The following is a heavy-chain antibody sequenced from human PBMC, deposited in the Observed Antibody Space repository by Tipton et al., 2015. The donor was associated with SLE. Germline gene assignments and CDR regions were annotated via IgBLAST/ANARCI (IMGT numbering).Heavy chain of an antibody. Sequence: GLVKPSGTLSLTCTVSGGSVSSSSYYWSWIRQPAGKGLEWIGRIYTSGSTNYNPSLKSRVTISVDTSKNQFSLKLSSVTAADTAVYYCAREGLGAFDIWGQGTMVTVSS. J-gene: IGHJ3*02. D-gene: IGHD3-10*01. CDR2: IYTSGST. V-gene: IGHV4-61*02. CDR1: GGSVSSSSYY. CDR3: AREGLGAFDI.